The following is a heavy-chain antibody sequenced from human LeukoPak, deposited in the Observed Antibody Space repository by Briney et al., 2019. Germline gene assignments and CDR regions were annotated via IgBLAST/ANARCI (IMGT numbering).Heavy chain of an antibody. D-gene: IGHD3-10*01. V-gene: IGHV3-53*01. CDR1: GFTFSSYD. CDR2: IYSGGST. Sequence: GGSLRLSCAASGFTFSSYDMSWVRQAPGKGLEWVSLIYSGGSTYYADSVKGRFTISRDNSKNTLYLQMNSLRAEDTAVYYCARVYGSGSYYYYMDVWGKGTTVTISS. CDR3: ARVYGSGSYYYYMDV. J-gene: IGHJ6*03.